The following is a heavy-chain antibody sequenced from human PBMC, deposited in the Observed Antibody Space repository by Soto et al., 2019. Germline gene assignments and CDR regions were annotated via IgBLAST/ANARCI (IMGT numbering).Heavy chain of an antibody. Sequence: QVQLQESGPGLVKPSQTLSLTCTVSGGSISSGAYYWSWIRQHPGKGLVWIGYNYYSGSTYYNPSLESRVTLSVDTSRKQFSLKVSSVTAADTAVYYCARANYFDSSGPFDYWGPGTLVTVSS. CDR3: ARANYFDSSGPFDY. V-gene: IGHV4-31*03. CDR1: GGSISSGAYY. J-gene: IGHJ4*02. CDR2: NYYSGST. D-gene: IGHD3-22*01.